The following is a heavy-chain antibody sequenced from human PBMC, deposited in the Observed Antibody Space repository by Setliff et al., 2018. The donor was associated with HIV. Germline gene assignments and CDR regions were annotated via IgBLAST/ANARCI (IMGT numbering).Heavy chain of an antibody. CDR2: IYLSDSDT. J-gene: IGHJ4*02. V-gene: IGHV5-51*01. CDR3: ATLGYDVDY. D-gene: IGHD2-2*01. Sequence: PGESLKISCKGSGYTFPHAWIGWVRQMPGKGLEWMGIIYLSDSDTRYSRSFQGQVTISVDQSITTAYMELSRLRSEDTALYYCATLGYDVDYWGQGTLVTVSS. CDR1: GYTFPHAW.